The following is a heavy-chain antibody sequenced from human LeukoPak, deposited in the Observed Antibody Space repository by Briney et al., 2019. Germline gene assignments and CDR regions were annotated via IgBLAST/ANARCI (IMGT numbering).Heavy chain of an antibody. CDR3: ARQGPMPLAVTGQDY. CDR2: ISGDGSTT. D-gene: IGHD6-19*01. CDR1: GFTFSSYW. Sequence: PGGSLRLSCAASGFTFSSYWMHWVRQPPGSGLVWVSRISGDGSTTPYADSVKGRFTISRDNAKNTLYLQMNSLRAEDTAVYYCARQGPMPLAVTGQDYWGQGTLVTVSS. V-gene: IGHV3-74*01. J-gene: IGHJ4*02.